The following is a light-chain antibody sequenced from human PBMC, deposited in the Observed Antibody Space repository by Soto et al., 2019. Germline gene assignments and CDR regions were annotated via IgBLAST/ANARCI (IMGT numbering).Light chain of an antibody. CDR1: QSISSW. CDR3: QQYNSYSRT. J-gene: IGKJ1*01. Sequence: DIQMTQSPSTLSASVGDRVTITCRASQSISSWLAWYQQKPGKAPKLLIYDTSNLETGVPSRFSGSGSGTDFTFTISSLQPDDFATYYCQQYNSYSRTFGQGTKVDIK. CDR2: DTS. V-gene: IGKV1-5*01.